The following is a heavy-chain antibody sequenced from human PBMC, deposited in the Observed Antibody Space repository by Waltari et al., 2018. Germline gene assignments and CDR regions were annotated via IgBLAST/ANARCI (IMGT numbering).Heavy chain of an antibody. J-gene: IGHJ6*02. CDR2: INHSGST. V-gene: IGHV4-34*01. CDR3: ARGRRERSVVIRNPYYYYYGMDV. D-gene: IGHD3-22*01. CDR1: GGSFSGYY. Sequence: QVQLQQWGAGLLKPSATLSLTCAVYGGSFSGYYWSWIRQPPGKGPALVGEINHSGSTNYNPSLKSRVTISVDTSKNQFSLKLSSVTAADTAVYYCARGRRERSVVIRNPYYYYYGMDVWGQGTTVTVSS.